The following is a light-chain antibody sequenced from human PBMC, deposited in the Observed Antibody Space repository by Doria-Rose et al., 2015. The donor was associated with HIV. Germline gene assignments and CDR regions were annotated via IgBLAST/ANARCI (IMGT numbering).Light chain of an antibody. CDR2: DAS. J-gene: IGKJ2*01. Sequence: AIQLTQSPSSLSASVGDRVTITCRASQGISSALAWYQQKPGKTPKLLIYDASSLESGVPSRFSGSASGTDSTLTIISLQPEDFATYYCQQFNSYPYTFGQGIKLEIK. CDR3: QQFNSYPYT. CDR1: QGISSA. V-gene: IGKV1-13*02.